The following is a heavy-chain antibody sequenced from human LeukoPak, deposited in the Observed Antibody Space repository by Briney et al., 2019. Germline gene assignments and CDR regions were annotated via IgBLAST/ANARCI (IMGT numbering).Heavy chain of an antibody. CDR3: AREIPVLAVAAHTWLFDY. CDR1: GGSISSDSFY. CDR2: NSGST. D-gene: IGHD6-19*01. Sequence: SETLSLTCTVSGGSISSDSFYWGWIRQPPGKGLEWIGSNSGSTYYNPSLKSRVTISVDTSKNQFSLKLSSVTAADTAVYYCAREIPVLAVAAHTWLFDYWGQGTLVTVSS. J-gene: IGHJ4*02. V-gene: IGHV4-39*07.